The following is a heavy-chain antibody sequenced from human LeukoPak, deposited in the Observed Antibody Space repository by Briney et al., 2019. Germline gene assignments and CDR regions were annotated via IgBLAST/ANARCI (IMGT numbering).Heavy chain of an antibody. CDR3: ARVWSGNIDY. CDR1: GGSFSSGGYY. CDR2: IYYSGST. D-gene: IGHD1-14*01. V-gene: IGHV4-31*03. J-gene: IGHJ4*02. Sequence: SQTLSLTCTVSGGSFSSGGYYWSWIRQHPGKGLEWIGYIYYSGSTYYNPSLKSRVTISVDTSKNQFSLKLSSVTAADTAVYYCARVWSGNIDYWGQGTLVTVSS.